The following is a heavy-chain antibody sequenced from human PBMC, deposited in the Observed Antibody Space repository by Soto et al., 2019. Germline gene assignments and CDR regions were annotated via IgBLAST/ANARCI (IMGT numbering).Heavy chain of an antibody. D-gene: IGHD2-2*01. J-gene: IGHJ6*02. Sequence: ASVKVSWKASGYTFTSYGISWVRQAPGQGLEWMGWISAYNGNTNYAQKLQGRVTMTTDTSTSTAYMELRSLRSDDTAVYYCARDYCSSTSCYAGDYYYGMDVWGQGTTVTVSS. V-gene: IGHV1-18*01. CDR3: ARDYCSSTSCYAGDYYYGMDV. CDR1: GYTFTSYG. CDR2: ISAYNGNT.